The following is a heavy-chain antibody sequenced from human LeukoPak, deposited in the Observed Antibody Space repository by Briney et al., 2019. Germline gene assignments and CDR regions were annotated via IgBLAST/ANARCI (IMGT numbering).Heavy chain of an antibody. D-gene: IGHD6-13*01. CDR1: GGSISSYY. V-gene: IGHV4-59*08. CDR3: AGRTAAGNYFDY. CDR2: IYYSGST. J-gene: IGHJ4*02. Sequence: PSETLSLTCTVSGGSISSYYWSWIRQPPGKGLEWIGYIYYSGSTNYNPSLKSRVTISVDTSKNQFSLKLSSVTAADTAVYYCAGRTAAGNYFDYCGQGTLVTVSS.